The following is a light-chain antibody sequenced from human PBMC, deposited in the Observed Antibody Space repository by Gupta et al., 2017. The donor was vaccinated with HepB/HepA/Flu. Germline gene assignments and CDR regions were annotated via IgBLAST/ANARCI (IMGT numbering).Light chain of an antibody. CDR2: EDN. CDR3: QSYDSSKHVV. Sequence: FMLTPPHSVSESPGKTVTISCTRSSGSIASNYVQWYQQRPGSAPTTVIYEDNQRPSGVPDRFSGPIDSSSNSASLTISGLKTEDEADYYRQSYDSSKHVVFGGGTKLTVL. V-gene: IGLV6-57*03. CDR1: SGSIASNY. J-gene: IGLJ2*01.